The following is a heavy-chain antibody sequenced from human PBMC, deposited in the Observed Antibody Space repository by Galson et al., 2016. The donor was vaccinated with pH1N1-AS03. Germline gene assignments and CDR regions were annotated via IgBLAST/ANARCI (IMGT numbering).Heavy chain of an antibody. D-gene: IGHD1-14*01. CDR2: IDWDDGK. V-gene: IGHV2-70*20. CDR1: GFSLNTGGMC. J-gene: IGHJ6*02. Sequence: PALVKPTQTLTLTCTFSGFSLNTGGMCGSWVRQPPGKALEWLGLIDWDDGKYYNSSLETRLTISKDTSKNQVVLTMTNMDPVDTATYYCARHLGTAAGFFYYGMDVWGQGTTVTVSS. CDR3: ARHLGTAAGFFYYGMDV.